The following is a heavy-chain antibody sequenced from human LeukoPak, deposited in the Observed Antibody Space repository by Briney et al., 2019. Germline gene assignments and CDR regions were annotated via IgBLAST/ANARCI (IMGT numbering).Heavy chain of an antibody. Sequence: GGSLRLSCAASGFTFSSYAMHWVRQAPGKGLEWVANIKKDASDKYYADSVKGRFTISRDNAKNSVYLQMNSLRAEDTAVYYCVRVLYGGNSGYWGQGTLVTVSS. CDR1: GFTFSSYA. CDR2: IKKDASDK. CDR3: VRVLYGGNSGY. V-gene: IGHV3-7*01. J-gene: IGHJ4*02. D-gene: IGHD4-23*01.